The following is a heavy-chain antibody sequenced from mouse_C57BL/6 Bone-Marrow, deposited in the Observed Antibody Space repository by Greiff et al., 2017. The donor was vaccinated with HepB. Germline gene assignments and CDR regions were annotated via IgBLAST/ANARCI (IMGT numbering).Heavy chain of an antibody. Sequence: QVQLQQPGAELVMPGASVKLSCKASGYTFTSYWMHWVKQRPGQGLEWIGEIDPSDSYTNYNQKFKGKSTLTVDKSSSTAYMQLSSLTSEDSAVYYWAKGGVDKSRAWFAFLGQGNLVTVSA. CDR2: IDPSDSYT. J-gene: IGHJ3*01. CDR3: AKGGVDKSRAWFAF. CDR1: GYTFTSYW. D-gene: IGHD1-1*01. V-gene: IGHV1-69*01.